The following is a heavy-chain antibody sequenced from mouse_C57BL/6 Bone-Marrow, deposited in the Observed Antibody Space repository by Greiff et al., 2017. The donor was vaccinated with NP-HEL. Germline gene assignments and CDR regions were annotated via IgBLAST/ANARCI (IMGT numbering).Heavy chain of an antibody. CDR2: ISGGGGNT. CDR3: ARHDYGSSLDY. CDR1: GFTFSSYT. V-gene: IGHV5-9*01. J-gene: IGHJ2*01. Sequence: EVQVVESGGGLVKPGGSLKLSCAASGFTFSSYTMSWVRQTPEKRLEWVATISGGGGNTYYPDSVKGRFTISSDNAKNTLYLQMSSLRSEDTALYYCARHDYGSSLDYWGQGTTLTVSS. D-gene: IGHD1-1*01.